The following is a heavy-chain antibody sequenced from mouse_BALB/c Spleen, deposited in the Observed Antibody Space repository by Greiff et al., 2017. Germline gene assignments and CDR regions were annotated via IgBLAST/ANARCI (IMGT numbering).Heavy chain of an antibody. Sequence: VKLQESGAELARPGASVKLSCKASGYTFTSYWMQWVKQRPGQGLEWIEAIYPGDGDTRYTQKFKGKATLTADKSSSTAYMQLSSLASEDSAVYYCARYDYAMDYWGQGTSVTVSS. CDR1: GYTFTSYW. D-gene: IGHD2-14*01. V-gene: IGHV1-87*01. CDR3: ARYDYAMDY. J-gene: IGHJ4*01. CDR2: IYPGDGDT.